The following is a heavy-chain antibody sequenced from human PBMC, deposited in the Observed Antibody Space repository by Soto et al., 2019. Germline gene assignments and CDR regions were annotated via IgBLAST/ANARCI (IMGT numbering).Heavy chain of an antibody. V-gene: IGHV3-64*07. D-gene: IGHD1-1*01. CDR1: GFTISRHT. Sequence: EEQLVESGGGFVQPGGSLRLSCAASGFTISRHTVHWVRQAPGKGLEYVASITGNGDRTEYAESVKGRFTISRDNSKNTLYLQMGSLRDEDMAIYYCARDNGCVQFDFWGQGALVTVSS. CDR2: ITGNGDRT. CDR3: ARDNGCVQFDF. J-gene: IGHJ4*02.